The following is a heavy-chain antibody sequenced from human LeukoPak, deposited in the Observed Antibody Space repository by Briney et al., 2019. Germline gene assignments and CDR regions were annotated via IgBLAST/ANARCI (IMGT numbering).Heavy chain of an antibody. CDR3: AREGPGYCSSTSCPQLDY. V-gene: IGHV4-39*07. CDR1: GGSISSSNYY. D-gene: IGHD2-2*03. CDR2: INHSGST. Sequence: PSETLSLTCTVSGGSISSSNYYWGWIRQPPGKGLEWIGEINHSGSTNYNPSLKSRVTISVDTSKNQFSLKLSSVTAADTAVYYCAREGPGYCSSTSCPQLDYWGQGTLVTVSS. J-gene: IGHJ4*02.